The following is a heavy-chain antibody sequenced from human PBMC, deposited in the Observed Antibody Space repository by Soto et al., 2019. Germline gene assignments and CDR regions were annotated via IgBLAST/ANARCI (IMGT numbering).Heavy chain of an antibody. J-gene: IGHJ3*02. V-gene: IGHV1-3*01. D-gene: IGHD4-17*01. CDR3: ARETGDYVAFDI. CDR1: GYTFTSYA. Sequence: QVQLVQSGVEVKKPGASVKVSCKASGYTFTSYAMHWVRQAPGQRLEWMGWINAGNGNTKYSQKFQGRVTITRDTSASTAYMELSSLRSEDTAVYYCARETGDYVAFDIWGQGTMVTVSS. CDR2: INAGNGNT.